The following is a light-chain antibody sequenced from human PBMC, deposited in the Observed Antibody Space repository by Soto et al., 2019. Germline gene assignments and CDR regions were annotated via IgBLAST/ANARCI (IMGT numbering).Light chain of an antibody. Sequence: IQMSQPPSPLSASVGARVTITCRASQSIGSWLAWYQQTPGKAPHLLIYDASSLESGLPSRFSGSGSGTEFTLTISSLQPEDFASYYCQQYNSYSRFGQGTKVDI. J-gene: IGKJ1*01. V-gene: IGKV1-5*01. CDR1: QSIGSW. CDR2: DAS. CDR3: QQYNSYSR.